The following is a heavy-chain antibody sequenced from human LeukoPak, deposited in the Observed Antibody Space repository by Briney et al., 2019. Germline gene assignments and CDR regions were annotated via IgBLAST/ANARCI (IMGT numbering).Heavy chain of an antibody. V-gene: IGHV3-7*01. Sequence: PGGSLRLSCAASGSTFSSYWMSWVRQAPGKGLEWVANIKKDGSATFYVDSVKGRFTISRDNAKNSMYLQMSSLRADDTAVYCCARVGEYGGSSGWFDYWGQGTLVTVSS. CDR2: IKKDGSAT. CDR1: GSTFSSYW. D-gene: IGHD6-19*01. J-gene: IGHJ4*02. CDR3: ARVGEYGGSSGWFDY.